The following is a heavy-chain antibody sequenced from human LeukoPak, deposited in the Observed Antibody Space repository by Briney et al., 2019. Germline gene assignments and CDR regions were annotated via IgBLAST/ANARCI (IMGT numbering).Heavy chain of an antibody. D-gene: IGHD5-18*01. Sequence: GGSLRLSCAASGFTFSGYSMSWVRQAPGKGLEWVANIKQDGSEKYYVESVKGRFTISRDNAKNSLYLQMSTLRAEDTAVYYCARGQLWQTGWFDPWGQGTLVTVSS. CDR2: IKQDGSEK. CDR3: ARGQLWQTGWFDP. CDR1: GFTFSGYS. J-gene: IGHJ5*02. V-gene: IGHV3-7*02.